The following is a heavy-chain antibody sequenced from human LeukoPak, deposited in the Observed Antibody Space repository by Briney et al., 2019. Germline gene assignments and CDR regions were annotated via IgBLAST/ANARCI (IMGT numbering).Heavy chain of an antibody. CDR1: GGYISSSSYY. CDR3: VRSVVAYHFGMDV. CDR2: IYYTGST. D-gene: IGHD2-15*01. Sequence: SETLSLTCTVPGGYISSSSYYSGWIRQPPGKGLEWIATIYYTGSTYYNPSLKSRITISVDTSKNQFSLKVSSVTAADMAVYFCVRSVVAYHFGMDVWGRGTTVTVPS. V-gene: IGHV4-39*01. J-gene: IGHJ6*02.